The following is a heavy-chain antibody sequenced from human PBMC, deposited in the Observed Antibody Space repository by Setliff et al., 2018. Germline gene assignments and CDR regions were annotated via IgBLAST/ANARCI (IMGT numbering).Heavy chain of an antibody. D-gene: IGHD3-22*01. CDR2: FNVGHGYT. V-gene: IGHV1-3*01. CDR1: GYTFTTHG. Sequence: ASVTVSCKASGYTFTTHGLHWVRQAPGQRLEWMGWFNVGHGYTKYSQKFQGRVTMTSDTSASTAYMELNSLRSEDTALYYCARGGGVNDDNSGFYRSFDYWGQGTLVTVS. CDR3: ARGGGVNDDNSGFYRSFDY. J-gene: IGHJ4*02.